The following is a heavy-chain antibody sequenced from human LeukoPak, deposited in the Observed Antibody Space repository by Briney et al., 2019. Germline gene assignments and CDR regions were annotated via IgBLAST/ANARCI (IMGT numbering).Heavy chain of an antibody. J-gene: IGHJ5*02. D-gene: IGHD4-23*01. Sequence: GGSLRLSCEASGFTFGTFWMSWVRQAPGKGLEWVANIKQGGSEKNYVDSVKGRFTIARDDAKNSLYLQMNSLRSEDTAVYYCARDNSVEDTAWWFDPWGQGTLVTVSS. V-gene: IGHV3-7*03. CDR1: GFTFGTFW. CDR2: IKQGGSEK. CDR3: ARDNSVEDTAWWFDP.